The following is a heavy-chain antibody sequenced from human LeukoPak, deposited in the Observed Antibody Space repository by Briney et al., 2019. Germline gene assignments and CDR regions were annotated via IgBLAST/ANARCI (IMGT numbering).Heavy chain of an antibody. CDR3: APEDYYYDSSSYYFF. D-gene: IGHD3-22*01. V-gene: IGHV3-23*01. CDR2: INGSGGST. Sequence: GSLRLSCAASGFTFGSYAMSWVRQAPGKGLEWVSVINGSGGSTYYADSVKGRFTISRDNSRNTLYLQMNSLRAEDTAVYYCAPEDYYYDSSSYYFFWGQGTLVTVSS. CDR1: GFTFGSYA. J-gene: IGHJ4*02.